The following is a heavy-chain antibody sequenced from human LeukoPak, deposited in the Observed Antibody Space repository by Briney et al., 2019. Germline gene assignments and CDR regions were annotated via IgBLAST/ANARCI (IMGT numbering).Heavy chain of an antibody. CDR1: GGSISSYY. D-gene: IGHD3-22*01. J-gene: IGHJ4*02. Sequence: SETLSLTCTVSGGSISSYYWSWIRQPAGKGLEWIGRIYTSGSTNYNPSLKSRVTMSVDTSKNQFSLKLSSVTAADTAVYYCARGKYDSGGYYLDYWGQGTLVTVSS. V-gene: IGHV4-4*07. CDR3: ARGKYDSGGYYLDY. CDR2: IYTSGST.